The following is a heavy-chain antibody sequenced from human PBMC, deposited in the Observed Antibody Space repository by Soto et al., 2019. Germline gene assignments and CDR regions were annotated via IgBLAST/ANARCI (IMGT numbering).Heavy chain of an antibody. Sequence: EVQLVESGGGLVQPGGSLRLSCAASGFTFSSHSMNWVRQAPGKGLEWVSYISSISSTIYYADSVRGRFTISRDNAKNSLYRQMNSLRAEETAVYYCARDLRTTVIRADGYYWCQGALVTVSS. V-gene: IGHV3-48*01. CDR2: ISSISSTI. D-gene: IGHD3-10*01. J-gene: IGHJ4*02. CDR3: ARDLRTTVIRADGYY. CDR1: GFTFSSHS.